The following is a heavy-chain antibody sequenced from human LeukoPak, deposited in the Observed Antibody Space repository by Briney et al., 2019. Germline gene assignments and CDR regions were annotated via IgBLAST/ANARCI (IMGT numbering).Heavy chain of an antibody. Sequence: GGSLRLSCAASGFTFSSHALHWVRQAPGKGLEWVAVISSDGSYKYYADSVKGRFTISRDNSKNTLYLQMNSLRAEDTAVYYCAKTPRPRYHDSRVYYYYYYMDVWGKGTTVTISS. J-gene: IGHJ6*03. V-gene: IGHV3-30*04. CDR3: AKTPRPRYHDSRVYYYYYYMDV. D-gene: IGHD3-22*01. CDR2: ISSDGSYK. CDR1: GFTFSSHA.